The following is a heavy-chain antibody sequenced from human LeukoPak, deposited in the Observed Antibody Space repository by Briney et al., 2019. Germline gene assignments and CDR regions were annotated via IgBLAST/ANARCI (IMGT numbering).Heavy chain of an antibody. CDR1: GGSISSSNW. CDR3: AREVSRWPYYFDY. J-gene: IGHJ4*02. Sequence: SETLSLTCAVSGGSISSSNWWSWVRQPPGKGLEWIGGIYHSGTTNYNPSLKSRVTISVDKSKNQFSLKLTSVTAADTAVYYCAREVSRWPYYFDYWGQGTLVTVSS. CDR2: IYHSGTT. D-gene: IGHD4-23*01. V-gene: IGHV4-4*02.